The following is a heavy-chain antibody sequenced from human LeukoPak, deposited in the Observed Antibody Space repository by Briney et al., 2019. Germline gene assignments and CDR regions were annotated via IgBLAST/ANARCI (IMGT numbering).Heavy chain of an antibody. D-gene: IGHD3-22*01. CDR2: INPNSGCT. V-gene: IGHV1-2*02. J-gene: IGHJ4*02. CDR3: ARPSRPRYYYDSSGYYDELDY. CDR1: GYTFTGYY. Sequence: ASVKVSCKASGYTFTGYYMHWVRQAPGQGLEWMGWINPNSGCTNYAQKFQGRVTMTRDTSISTAYMELSRLRSDDTAVYYCARPSRPRYYYDSSGYYDELDYWGQGTLVTVSS.